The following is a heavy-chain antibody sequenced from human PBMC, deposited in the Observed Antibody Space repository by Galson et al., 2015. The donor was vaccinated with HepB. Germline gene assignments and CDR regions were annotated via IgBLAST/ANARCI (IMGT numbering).Heavy chain of an antibody. D-gene: IGHD1-26*01. V-gene: IGHV1-2*02. J-gene: IGHJ4*02. Sequence: SVKVSCKASGYTFTGYYLHWVRQAPGQGLEWMGWINPNSGGASYARSFQGRVTMTRDTSSSTAYMELSRLTFDDTGVYYCASGMYLGSYYDYWGQGTLVTVSS. CDR3: ASGMYLGSYYDY. CDR2: INPNSGGA. CDR1: GYTFTGYY.